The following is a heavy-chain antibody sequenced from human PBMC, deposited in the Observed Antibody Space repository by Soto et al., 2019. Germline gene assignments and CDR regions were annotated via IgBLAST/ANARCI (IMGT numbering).Heavy chain of an antibody. CDR1: GGSISSGDYY. V-gene: IGHV4-30-4*01. CDR2: IYYSGST. J-gene: IGHJ1*01. D-gene: IGHD3-22*01. CDR3: ARAIEYYYDSSGYYPEYFQH. Sequence: SETLSLTCTVSGGSISSGDYYWSWIRQPPGKGLEWIGYIYYSGSTYYNPSLKSRVTISVDTSKNQFSLKLSSVTAADTAVYYCARAIEYYYDSSGYYPEYFQHWGQGTLVT.